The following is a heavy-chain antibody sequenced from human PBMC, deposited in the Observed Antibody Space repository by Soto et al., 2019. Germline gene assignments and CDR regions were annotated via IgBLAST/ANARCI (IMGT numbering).Heavy chain of an antibody. D-gene: IGHD2-15*01. CDR1: GFTFSYYG. J-gene: IGHJ3*01. V-gene: IGHV3-30*18. CDR3: AKDPSDIVAVVPAT. Sequence: LRLSFAASGFTFSYYGMHWVRQAPGKGLQWVAVISNDGTYKYYADSVKGRLTISRDNAKITLYLQMNRLRVEDTAGYYCAKDPSDIVAVVPATWGQGTMVTVSS. CDR2: ISNDGTYK.